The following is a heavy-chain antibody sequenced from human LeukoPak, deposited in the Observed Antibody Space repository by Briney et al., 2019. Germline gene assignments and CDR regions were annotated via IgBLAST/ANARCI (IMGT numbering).Heavy chain of an antibody. CDR1: GFTFSGSA. D-gene: IGHD3-9*01. CDR3: TSINYDILTGYYY. Sequence: QPGGSLRLSCAASGFTFSGSAMHWVRQASGKGLEWVGRIRSKANSYATAYAASVKGRFTISRDDSKNTAYLQMNSLKTEDTAAYYCTSINYDILTGYYYWGQGTLVTVSS. J-gene: IGHJ4*02. V-gene: IGHV3-73*01. CDR2: IRSKANSYAT.